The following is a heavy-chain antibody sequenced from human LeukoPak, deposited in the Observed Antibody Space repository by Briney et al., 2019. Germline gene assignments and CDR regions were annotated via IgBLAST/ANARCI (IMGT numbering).Heavy chain of an antibody. CDR2: IIPIFGTA. Sequence: SVKVSCKASGGTFSSYAISWVRQAPGQGLEWMGRIIPIFGTANYVQKFQGRVTITTDEPTSTAYMELSSLRSEDTAVYYCARTDYDFWSGNTGGAFDIWGQGTMVTVSS. CDR3: ARTDYDFWSGNTGGAFDI. V-gene: IGHV1-69*05. D-gene: IGHD3-3*01. CDR1: GGTFSSYA. J-gene: IGHJ3*02.